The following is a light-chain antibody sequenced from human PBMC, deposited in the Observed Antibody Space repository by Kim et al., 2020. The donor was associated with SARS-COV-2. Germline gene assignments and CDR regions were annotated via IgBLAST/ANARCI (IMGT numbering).Light chain of an antibody. J-gene: IGKJ2*01. CDR3: QQYDRPPYT. CDR1: QSVANNH. Sequence: PGDRATLSCRASQSVANNHLAWFQQKPGQAPRLLIYGTSSRAPAIPDRFSASGSGTDFTLTISRLEPEDFAIYYCQQYDRPPYTFGQGTKLEIK. CDR2: GTS. V-gene: IGKV3-20*01.